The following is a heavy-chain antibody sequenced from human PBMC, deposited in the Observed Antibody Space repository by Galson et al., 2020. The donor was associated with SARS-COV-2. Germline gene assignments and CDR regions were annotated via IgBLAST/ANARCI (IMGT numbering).Heavy chain of an antibody. J-gene: IGHJ5*02. CDR3: ARDWINNGWFAP. CDR2: INPTTGAI. V-gene: IGHV1-2*02. CDR1: GYTFTGHY. Sequence: ASVQVSCKASGYTFTGHYLHWVRQAPGQGLEWMGWINPTTGAINYAQNFQDRVTMTRDTFITTAYMELSSLRPDDAAVYYCARDWINNGWFAPWGQGTLVIVSS. D-gene: IGHD2-2*03.